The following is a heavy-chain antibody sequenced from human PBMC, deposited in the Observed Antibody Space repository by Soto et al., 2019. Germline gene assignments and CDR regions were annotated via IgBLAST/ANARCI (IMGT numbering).Heavy chain of an antibody. D-gene: IGHD2-15*01. CDR3: TKANRYCSGANCFTFDY. CDR1: GFTFSNYA. J-gene: IGHJ4*02. Sequence: VQLLESGGGLLQPGGSLRLSCTASGFTFSNYAMSWVRQAPGKGLEWVSTFSSGGGGTYYADSVKGRFTISRDNSKNPLSLQMNSLRAEDTAVYYCTKANRYCSGANCFTFDYWGLGTLVTVSS. CDR2: FSSGGGGT. V-gene: IGHV3-23*01.